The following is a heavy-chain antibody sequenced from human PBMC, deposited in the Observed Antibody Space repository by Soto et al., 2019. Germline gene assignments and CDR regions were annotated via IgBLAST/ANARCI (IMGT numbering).Heavy chain of an antibody. J-gene: IGHJ4*02. D-gene: IGHD2-15*01. V-gene: IGHV1-69*13. Sequence: AASVKFSCKASGGTFSSYAISWVRQAPGQGLEWMGGIIPIFGTANYAQKFQGRVTITADESTSTAYMELRSLRSDDTAVYYCARDFLEVAATPWRFDYWGQGTLVTVSS. CDR3: ARDFLEVAATPWRFDY. CDR2: IIPIFGTA. CDR1: GGTFSSYA.